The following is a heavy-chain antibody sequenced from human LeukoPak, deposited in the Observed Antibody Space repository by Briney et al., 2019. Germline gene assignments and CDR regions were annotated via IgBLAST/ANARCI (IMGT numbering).Heavy chain of an antibody. V-gene: IGHV1-2*02. Sequence: ASVKVSCKASGYTFTGYYMHWVRQAPGQGLEWMGWTNPNSGGTNYAQKFQGRVTMTRDTSISTAYMELSRLRSDDTAVYYCAEDHYDSSGFFDYWGQGTLVTVSS. CDR1: GYTFTGYY. CDR3: AEDHYDSSGFFDY. D-gene: IGHD3-22*01. J-gene: IGHJ4*02. CDR2: TNPNSGGT.